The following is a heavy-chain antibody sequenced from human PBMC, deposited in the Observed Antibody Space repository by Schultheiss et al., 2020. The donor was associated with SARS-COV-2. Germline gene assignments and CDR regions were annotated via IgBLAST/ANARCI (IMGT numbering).Heavy chain of an antibody. V-gene: IGHV3-21*01. D-gene: IGHD5-18*01. CDR2: ISSSSSYI. CDR1: GFTFSSYS. J-gene: IGHJ3*02. CDR3: ARDADTAMVFGAFDI. Sequence: GGSLRLSCAASGFTFSSYSMNWVRQAPGKGLEWVSSISSSSSYIYYADSVKGRFTISRDNAKNSLYLQMNSLRAEDTAVYYCARDADTAMVFGAFDIWGQGTTVTVSS.